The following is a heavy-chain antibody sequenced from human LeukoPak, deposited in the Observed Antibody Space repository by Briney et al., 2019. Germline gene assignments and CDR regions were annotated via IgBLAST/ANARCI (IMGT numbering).Heavy chain of an antibody. D-gene: IGHD2-2*01. V-gene: IGHV3-30*02. Sequence: GSLRLSCAASGFTFSSYGMHWVRQAPGKGLEWVAFIRYDGSNKYYADSVKGRFSISRDNSKNTLYLQMNSLRAEDTAVYYCAKDRRTYCSSTSCSLFDYWGQGTLVTVPS. CDR3: AKDRRTYCSSTSCSLFDY. CDR2: IRYDGSNK. CDR1: GFTFSSYG. J-gene: IGHJ4*02.